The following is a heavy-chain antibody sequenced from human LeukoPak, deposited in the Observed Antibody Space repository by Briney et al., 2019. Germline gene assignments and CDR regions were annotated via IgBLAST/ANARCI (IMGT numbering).Heavy chain of an antibody. CDR1: GGSISSHY. J-gene: IGHJ4*02. V-gene: IGHV4-59*11. Sequence: SETLSLTCTVSGGSISSHYWSWIRQPPGKGLEWIGYIYYSGSTNYNPSLKSRVTISVDTSKNQFSLKLSSVTAADTAMYYCARGYYGSGSVHFDYWGQGTLVTVSS. D-gene: IGHD3-10*01. CDR2: IYYSGST. CDR3: ARGYYGSGSVHFDY.